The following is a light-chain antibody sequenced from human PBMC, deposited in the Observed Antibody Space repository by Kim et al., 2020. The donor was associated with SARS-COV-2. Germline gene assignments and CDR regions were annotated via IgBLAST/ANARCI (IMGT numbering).Light chain of an antibody. Sequence: PGQTASILCIGDKLGDKFVSWSQQKPGQSPVLVIYQDTKRPSRIPERFSGSNSGNTATLTISGTQAMDEADYYCQAWDTSTNWVFGGGTKLPVL. V-gene: IGLV3-1*01. CDR3: QAWDTSTNWV. J-gene: IGLJ3*02. CDR2: QDT. CDR1: KLGDKF.